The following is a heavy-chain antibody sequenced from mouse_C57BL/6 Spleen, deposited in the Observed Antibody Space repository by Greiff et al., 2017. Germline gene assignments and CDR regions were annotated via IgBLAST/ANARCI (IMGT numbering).Heavy chain of an antibody. J-gene: IGHJ4*01. D-gene: IGHD2-12*01. Sequence: VQLQQSGPVLVKPGASVKMSCKASGYTFTDYYMNWVKQSHGKSLEWIGVINPYNGGTSYNQKFKGKATLTVDKSSSTAYMELNSLTSEDSAVYYCARYSSYYYAMDYWGQGTSVTVS. CDR1: GYTFTDYY. V-gene: IGHV1-19*01. CDR2: INPYNGGT. CDR3: ARYSSYYYAMDY.